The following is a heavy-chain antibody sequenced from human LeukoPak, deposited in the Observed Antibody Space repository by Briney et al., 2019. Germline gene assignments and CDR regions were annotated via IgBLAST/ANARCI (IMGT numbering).Heavy chain of an antibody. Sequence: SSETLSLTCTVSGGSISSSSYYWGWIRQPPGKGLEWIGSIYYSGSTYYNPSLKSRVTISVDTSKNQFSLKLSSVTAADTAVYYCAKLNVADYSYYYYMDVWGKGTTVTVSS. V-gene: IGHV4-39*07. CDR2: IYYSGST. J-gene: IGHJ6*03. CDR1: GGSISSSSYY. CDR3: AKLNVADYSYYYYMDV. D-gene: IGHD6-19*01.